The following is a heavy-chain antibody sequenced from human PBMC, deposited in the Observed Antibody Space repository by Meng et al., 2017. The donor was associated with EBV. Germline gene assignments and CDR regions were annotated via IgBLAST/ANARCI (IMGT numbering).Heavy chain of an antibody. V-gene: IGHV3-73*01. D-gene: IGHD2-2*01. CDR3: TRMSSPLDY. CDR2: IRSKAKSYAT. J-gene: IGHJ4*02. Sequence: VGAGGGLGQPGGSLKLSCAASGFTFSGSAMHWVRQASGKGLEWVGRIRSKAKSYATAYAASVKGRFTISRDDSKNTAYLQMNSLKTEDTAVYYCTRMSSPLDYWGQGTLVTVSS. CDR1: GFTFSGSA.